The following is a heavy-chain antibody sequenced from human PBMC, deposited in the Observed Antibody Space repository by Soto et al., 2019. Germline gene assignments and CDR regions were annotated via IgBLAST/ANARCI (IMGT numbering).Heavy chain of an antibody. Sequence: EVQLVESGGGLVKPGGSLRLSCAASGFTFSSYSMNWVRQAPGKGLEWVSSISSSSSYIYYADSVKGRFTISRDNAKNSLYLQMNSLGAEDTAVYYCAREVGYCSGGSCYPEYYGMDVWGQGTTVTVSS. J-gene: IGHJ6*02. CDR2: ISSSSSYI. CDR1: GFTFSSYS. CDR3: AREVGYCSGGSCYPEYYGMDV. V-gene: IGHV3-21*01. D-gene: IGHD2-15*01.